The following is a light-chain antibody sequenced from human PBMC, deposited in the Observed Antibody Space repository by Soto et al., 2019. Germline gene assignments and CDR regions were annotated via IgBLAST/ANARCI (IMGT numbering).Light chain of an antibody. J-gene: IGLJ2*01. V-gene: IGLV2-14*03. CDR3: TSYTSSSTRGV. CDR2: DVS. Sequence: QSALTQPASVSGSPGQSITISCTGTSSDVGGYNYVSWYQQHPGKAPKLMIYDVSSRPSGVSNCFSGSKSGNTASLTISGLQAEDEADYYCTSYTSSSTRGVFGGGTKLTVL. CDR1: SSDVGGYNY.